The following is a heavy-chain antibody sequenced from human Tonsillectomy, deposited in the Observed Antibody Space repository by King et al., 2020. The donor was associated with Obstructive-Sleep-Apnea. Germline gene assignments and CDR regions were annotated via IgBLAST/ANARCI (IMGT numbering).Heavy chain of an antibody. CDR3: ARVMDDYVWGSYYY. CDR1: GFTFGDYG. Sequence: VQLVESGGGLVQPGRSLRLSCTASGFTFGDYGRSWFRQAPGKGREWVGCIRSKAYGGTTEFAASVKGRFTISRDDSESIAYLQMNSLKTEDTAMYYCARVMDDYVWGSYYYWGQGTLVTVSS. V-gene: IGHV3-49*03. D-gene: IGHD3-16*01. J-gene: IGHJ4*02. CDR2: IRSKAYGGTT.